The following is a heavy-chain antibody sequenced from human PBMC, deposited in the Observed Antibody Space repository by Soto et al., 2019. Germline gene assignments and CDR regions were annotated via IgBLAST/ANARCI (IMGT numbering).Heavy chain of an antibody. J-gene: IGHJ4*02. CDR3: AREYCSSGSCYHYFDY. V-gene: IGHV3-33*08. D-gene: IGHD2-15*01. CDR2: IWYDGTNK. Sequence: GSLRLLCSAAGLSFTSYAMIWVRQAPGKGLEWVAVIWYDGTNKYYADSVRGRFTVSRDNSKNTLYLQMSSLRAEDTAVYYCAREYCSSGSCYHYFDYWGQGTLVTVSS. CDR1: GLSFTSYA.